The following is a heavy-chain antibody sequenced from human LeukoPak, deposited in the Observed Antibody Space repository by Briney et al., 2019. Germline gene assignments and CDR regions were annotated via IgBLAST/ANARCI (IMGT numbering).Heavy chain of an antibody. D-gene: IGHD6-13*01. Sequence: GGSLRLSCAASGFTFSSYGMHWVRQAPGKGLEWVAFIRYDGSNKYYADSVKGLFTISRDNSKNTLYLQMNSLRAEDTAVYYCAVDTRYSSSWDAFDIWGQGTMVTVSS. CDR3: AVDTRYSSSWDAFDI. V-gene: IGHV3-30*02. CDR2: IRYDGSNK. CDR1: GFTFSSYG. J-gene: IGHJ3*02.